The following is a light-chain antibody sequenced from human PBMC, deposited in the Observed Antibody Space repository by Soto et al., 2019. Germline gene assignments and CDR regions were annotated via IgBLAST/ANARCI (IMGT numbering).Light chain of an antibody. V-gene: IGLV1-47*01. Sequence: QSVLTQPPSASETPGQRVTISCSGSSSNIGSNYVYWYKQVTGSAPTLLIFKDNQRPSGVPDRFSGSKSGTSASLAISGLRSEDEADYYCAAWDDSRSGRVVFGGGTKVTVL. CDR2: KDN. CDR3: AAWDDSRSGRVV. CDR1: SSNIGSNY. J-gene: IGLJ2*01.